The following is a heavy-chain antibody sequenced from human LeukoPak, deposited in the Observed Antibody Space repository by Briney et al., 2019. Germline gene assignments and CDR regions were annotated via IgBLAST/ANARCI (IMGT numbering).Heavy chain of an antibody. Sequence: GRSLRLSCAASGFTFSSYAMHWVRQAPGKGLEWVAVISYDGTNKYFADSVKGRFTISRDNSKNTLYLQMNSLRAEDTAVYYCARGYYDILTGYYPHYYYYGMDVWGQGTTVTVSS. J-gene: IGHJ6*02. D-gene: IGHD3-9*01. CDR3: ARGYYDILTGYYPHYYYYGMDV. CDR2: ISYDGTNK. CDR1: GFTFSSYA. V-gene: IGHV3-30-3*01.